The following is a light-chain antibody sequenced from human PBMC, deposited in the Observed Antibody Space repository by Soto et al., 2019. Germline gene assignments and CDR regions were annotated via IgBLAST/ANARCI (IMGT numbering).Light chain of an antibody. J-gene: IGKJ4*01. Sequence: IVMTQSPATLSVAPVGRVTFSCRASQGISKKVAWYQHKPGQAPRLLISAVSTGATGVPARFSGTGSGTEFTLTINSLQSEDCATYYCQQYHTWPVTFGGGTKVEIK. V-gene: IGKV3-15*01. CDR2: AVS. CDR3: QQYHTWPVT. CDR1: QGISKK.